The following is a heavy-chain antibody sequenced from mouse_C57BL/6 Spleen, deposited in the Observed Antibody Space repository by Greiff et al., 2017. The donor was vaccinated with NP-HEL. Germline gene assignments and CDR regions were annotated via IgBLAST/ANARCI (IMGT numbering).Heavy chain of an antibody. Sequence: QVQLQQPGAELVRPGTSVKLSCKASGYTFTSYWMHWVKQRPGQGLEWIGVIDPSDSYTNYNQKFKGKATLTVDTSSSTAYMQLSSLTAEDSAVYYCATSLTSKLTGIAYWGQGTLVTVSA. CDR3: ATSLTSKLTGIAY. J-gene: IGHJ3*01. CDR1: GYTFTSYW. V-gene: IGHV1-59*01. CDR2: IDPSDSYT. D-gene: IGHD4-1*01.